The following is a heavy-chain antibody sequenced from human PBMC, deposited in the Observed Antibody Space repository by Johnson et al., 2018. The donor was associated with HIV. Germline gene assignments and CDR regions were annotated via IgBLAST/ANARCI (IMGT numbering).Heavy chain of an antibody. CDR2: VSYHVSNK. CDR1: GFTFISYA. V-gene: IGHV3-30-3*01. D-gene: IGHD2-15*01. Sequence: QVQLVESGGGVVQPGRSLRLSCAASGFTFISYAMHWVRQTPGKGLEWVAVVSYHVSNKYYADSVKGRFTISRDNSKNTLYMQMNSLRAEDTAVYYCARERYGSQAIDGFDIWGQGTMVTVSS. J-gene: IGHJ3*02. CDR3: ARERYGSQAIDGFDI.